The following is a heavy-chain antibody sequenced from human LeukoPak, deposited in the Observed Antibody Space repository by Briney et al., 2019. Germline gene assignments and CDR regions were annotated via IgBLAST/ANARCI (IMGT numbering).Heavy chain of an antibody. D-gene: IGHD6-19*01. J-gene: IGHJ6*03. Sequence: SETLSLTCTVSGGSINSYYWSWLRQPAGKGLEWIGRVYTSGSTNYNPSLKSRVTMSVDTSKNQFSLQLNSVTPEDTALDYCARGGGYSSGWEDYYYYYMDVWGKGTTVTVSS. CDR2: VYTSGST. CDR3: ARGGGYSSGWEDYYYYYMDV. CDR1: GGSINSYY. V-gene: IGHV4-4*07.